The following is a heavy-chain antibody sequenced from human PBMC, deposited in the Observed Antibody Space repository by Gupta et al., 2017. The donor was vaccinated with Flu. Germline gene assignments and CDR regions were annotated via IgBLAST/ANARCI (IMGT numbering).Heavy chain of an antibody. V-gene: IGHV4-34*01. CDR2: INLSGNI. Sequence: QVQLQQWGAGLLKPSETLSLTCGVSGGSLSGYYWTWVRQAPGKGLEWIGEINLSGNINDNKSIKSRLTVSLDTSKNQLSVKLTSMTAADTAMDYCARRGFGYKKACDIWGQGSPGTVSS. CDR3: ARRGFGYKKACDI. J-gene: IGHJ4*02. D-gene: IGHD3-10*01. CDR1: GGSLSGYY.